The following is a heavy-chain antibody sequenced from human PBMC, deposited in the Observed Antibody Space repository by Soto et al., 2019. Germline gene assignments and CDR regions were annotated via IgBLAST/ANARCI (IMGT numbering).Heavy chain of an antibody. V-gene: IGHV3-33*01. CDR1: GFTFSSYG. D-gene: IGHD3-22*01. Sequence: GGSLRLSCAASGFTFSSYGMHWVRQAPGKGLEWVAVIWYDGSNKYYADSVKGRFTISRDNSKNTLYLQMNSLRAEDTAVYYCARDRAPYYHDSSGYGYWGQGTLVTVSS. J-gene: IGHJ4*02. CDR3: ARDRAPYYHDSSGYGY. CDR2: IWYDGSNK.